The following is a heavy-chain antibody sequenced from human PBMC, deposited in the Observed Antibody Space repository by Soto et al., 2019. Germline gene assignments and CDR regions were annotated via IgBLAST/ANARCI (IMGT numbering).Heavy chain of an antibody. CDR1: GFTFGDYA. CDR2: IRSKAYGGTT. V-gene: IGHV3-49*03. CDR3: TRYLAARYYYYYYMDV. J-gene: IGHJ6*03. Sequence: EVQLVESGGGLVQPGRSLRLSCTASGFTFGDYAMSWFRQAPGKGLEWVGFIRSKAYGGTTEYAASVKGRFTISRDDSKCIAYLQMNSLKTEDTAVYYCTRYLAARYYYYYYMDVWGKGTTVTVSS. D-gene: IGHD6-6*01.